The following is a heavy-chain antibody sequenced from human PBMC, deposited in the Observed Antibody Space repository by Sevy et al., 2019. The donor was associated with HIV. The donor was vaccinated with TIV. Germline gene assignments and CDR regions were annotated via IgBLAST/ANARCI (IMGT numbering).Heavy chain of an antibody. CDR2: IWYDGSDK. CDR1: GFTFSSYG. CDR3: ARDIDGSGSSYYYHYGMDV. J-gene: IGHJ6*02. D-gene: IGHD3-10*01. V-gene: IGHV3-33*01. Sequence: GGSLRLSCAASGFTFSSYGMHWVRQGPGKGLEWVALIWYDGSDKYYTDSVKGRFTISGDNSKNTLYLQMNSLRAEDTAVYYCARDIDGSGSSYYYHYGMDVWGQGTTVTVSS.